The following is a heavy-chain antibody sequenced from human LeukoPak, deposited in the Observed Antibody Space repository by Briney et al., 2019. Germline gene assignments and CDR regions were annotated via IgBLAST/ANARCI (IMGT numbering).Heavy chain of an antibody. CDR1: GYTFTSYG. CDR3: AKGIAVAGTLYYFAY. J-gene: IGHJ4*01. V-gene: IGHV1-18*01. D-gene: IGHD6-19*01. Sequence: ASVKVSCKASGYTFTSYGISWVRQAPGQGLEWMGWISAYNGNTNYAQKHQGRVTMTTDTSTSTANKELLNLSSDDTAVYYGAKGIAVAGTLYYFAYLGQGNLVTVPS. CDR2: ISAYNGNT.